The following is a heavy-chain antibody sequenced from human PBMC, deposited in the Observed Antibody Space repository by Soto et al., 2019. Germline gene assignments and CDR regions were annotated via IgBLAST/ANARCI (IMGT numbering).Heavy chain of an antibody. Sequence: QVQLQESGPGLVKPSETLSLTCTVSGGSISRYYWSWIRQAPGKGLEWNGYMYNTWGTVYNPPFKRRVTISVDTADNQYSLRLNSVTAADTAVYYCARDLWGYCGPGCYPLDLWGQATKVTVSS. J-gene: IGHJ6*02. V-gene: IGHV4-59*01. CDR2: MYNTWGT. D-gene: IGHD2-21*02. CDR1: GGSISRYY. CDR3: ARDLWGYCGPGCYPLDL.